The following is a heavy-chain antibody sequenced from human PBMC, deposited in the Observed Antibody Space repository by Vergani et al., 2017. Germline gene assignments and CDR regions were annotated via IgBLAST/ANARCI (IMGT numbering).Heavy chain of an antibody. D-gene: IGHD2-15*01. CDR1: GGPLSSYY. J-gene: IGHJ3*02. Sequence: QVQLQESGPGLVKPSETLSLTCTVLGGPLSSYYWSWIRQPPGKGLEWIGYIYYSGSTNYNPPLKSRVTMSVDTSKNQFSLKLSSVTAADTAVYYCARGRSPRVAFDIWGQGTMVTVSS. CDR2: IYYSGST. CDR3: ARGRSPRVAFDI. V-gene: IGHV4-59*01.